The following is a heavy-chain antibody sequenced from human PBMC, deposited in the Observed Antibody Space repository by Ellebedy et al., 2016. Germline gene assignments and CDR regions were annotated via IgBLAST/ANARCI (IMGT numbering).Heavy chain of an antibody. Sequence: VSVKVSCKASGYTFSDYGIHWVRQAPGQRLEWMGWINAGNGNTKYSQKFQGRVTISRDTSASTAYMELSSLRSEDTAVYYCAREATVTAFWFDPWGQGTLVTVSS. CDR2: INAGNGNT. CDR3: AREATVTAFWFDP. J-gene: IGHJ5*02. V-gene: IGHV1-3*01. CDR1: GYTFSDYG. D-gene: IGHD2-21*02.